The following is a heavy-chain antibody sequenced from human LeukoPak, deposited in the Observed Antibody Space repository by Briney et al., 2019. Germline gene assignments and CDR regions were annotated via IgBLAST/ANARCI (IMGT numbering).Heavy chain of an antibody. CDR3: ARVTEIVATSHYYGMDV. D-gene: IGHD5-12*01. J-gene: IGHJ6*04. CDR1: GYSFTGYG. Sequence: ASVKVSCKASGYSFTGYGINWVRQAPGQGLEWMRWISAYNGNTNYAQKVQGRVTMTTDTSTSTAHMELRSLRSDDTAVYYCARVTEIVATSHYYGMDVWGKGTTVTVSS. V-gene: IGHV1-18*04. CDR2: ISAYNGNT.